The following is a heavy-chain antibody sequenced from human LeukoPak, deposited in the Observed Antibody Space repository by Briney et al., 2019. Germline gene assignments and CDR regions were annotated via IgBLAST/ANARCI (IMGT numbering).Heavy chain of an antibody. CDR3: AENGPWSLKY. V-gene: IGHV4-4*02. Sequence: SGTLSLTCAVSGGFISNINWWSWVRQPPGRGLEWIGEVHQSGVTNYNPSLKSRATISLDKSNNQFSLKLNSVTAADTAVYFCAENGPWSLKYWGQGTLVTVSS. CDR1: GGFISNINW. CDR2: VHQSGVT. D-gene: IGHD2-15*01. J-gene: IGHJ4*02.